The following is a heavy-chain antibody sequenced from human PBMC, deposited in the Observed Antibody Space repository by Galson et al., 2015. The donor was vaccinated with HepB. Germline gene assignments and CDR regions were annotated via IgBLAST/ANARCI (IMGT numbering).Heavy chain of an antibody. J-gene: IGHJ1*01. CDR2: ISWHSGVI. V-gene: IGHV3-9*01. Sequence: SLRLSCAASGFTFDDYAMHWVRQAPGKGLEWVAGISWHSGVIAYADSVKGRFTISRDNAKNSLYLQMNSLGADDTALYYCTKDTYGGSSFEYFQHGGQGTLVTVSS. D-gene: IGHD4-23*01. CDR1: GFTFDDYA. CDR3: TKDTYGGSSFEYFQH.